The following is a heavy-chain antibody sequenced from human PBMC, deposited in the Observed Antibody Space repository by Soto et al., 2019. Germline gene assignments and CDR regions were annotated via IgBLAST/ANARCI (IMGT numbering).Heavy chain of an antibody. CDR3: ARGRIPGIAVAGTGGY. Sequence: SETLSLTCAVYGGSFSGYYWSWIRQPPGKGLEWIGEINHSGSTNYNPSLKSRVTISVDTSKNQFSLKLSSVTAADTAVYYCARGRIPGIAVAGTGGYWGQGTLVTVSS. V-gene: IGHV4-34*01. CDR1: GGSFSGYY. D-gene: IGHD6-19*01. CDR2: INHSGST. J-gene: IGHJ4*02.